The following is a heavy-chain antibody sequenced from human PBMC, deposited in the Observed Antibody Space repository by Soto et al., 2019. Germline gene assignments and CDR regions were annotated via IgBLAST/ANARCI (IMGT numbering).Heavy chain of an antibody. CDR1: GGSISSGGYY. V-gene: IGHV4-31*03. Sequence: QVQLQESGPGLVKPSQTLSLTCTVSGGSISSGGYYWSWIRQHPGKGLEWIGYIYYSGSTYYNPSRKIRVTISLDTSKNQFSLKLSSVTAADTAVYYCARAGYYDSSGYALRFDYWGQGTLVTVSS. J-gene: IGHJ4*02. CDR2: IYYSGST. D-gene: IGHD3-22*01. CDR3: ARAGYYDSSGYALRFDY.